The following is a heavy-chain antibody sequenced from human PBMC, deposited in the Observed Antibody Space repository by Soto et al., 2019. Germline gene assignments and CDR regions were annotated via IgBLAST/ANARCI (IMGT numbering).Heavy chain of an antibody. CDR2: ISGSGGST. J-gene: IGHJ4*02. Sequence: GGSLRLSCAASGFTFSSYAMSWVRQAPGKGLEWVSAISGSGGSTYYADSVKGRFTISRDNSKNTLYLQMNSLRAEDTAVYYCAKSSRHGSGSYFVYYFDYWGQGTLVTVSS. V-gene: IGHV3-23*01. CDR3: AKSSRHGSGSYFVYYFDY. CDR1: GFTFSSYA. D-gene: IGHD3-10*01.